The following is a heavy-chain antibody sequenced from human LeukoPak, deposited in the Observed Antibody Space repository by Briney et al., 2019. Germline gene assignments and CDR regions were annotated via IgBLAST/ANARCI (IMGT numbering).Heavy chain of an antibody. CDR1: GFTFSSYA. V-gene: IGHV3-30-3*01. CDR3: ARRSSGTSGLDY. D-gene: IGHD1-26*01. CDR2: ISYDGSNK. J-gene: IGHJ4*02. Sequence: GGSLRLSCAASGFTFSSYAMHWVRQAPGKGLEWVAVISYDGSNKYYADSVKGRFTISRDNSKNTLYLQMNSLRAEDTAVYYCARRSSGTSGLDYWGQGILVTVSS.